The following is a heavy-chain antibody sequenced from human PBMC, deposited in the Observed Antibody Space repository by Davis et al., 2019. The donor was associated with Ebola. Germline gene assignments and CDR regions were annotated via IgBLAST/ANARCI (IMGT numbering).Heavy chain of an antibody. V-gene: IGHV3-30*03. Sequence: GGSLRLSCAASGFTFSSYSMNWVRQAPGKGLEWVAVISYDGSNKYYADSVKGRFTISRDNSKNTLYLQMNSLRAEDTAVYYCARATPFDYWGQGTLVTVSS. J-gene: IGHJ4*02. D-gene: IGHD2-15*01. CDR3: ARATPFDY. CDR1: GFTFSSYS. CDR2: ISYDGSNK.